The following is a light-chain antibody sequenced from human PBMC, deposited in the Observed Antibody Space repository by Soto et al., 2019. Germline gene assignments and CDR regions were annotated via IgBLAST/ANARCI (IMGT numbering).Light chain of an antibody. Sequence: DIQMTQSPSSLSASVGDRVTITCRASQGIDTYLAWYQQKPGQVPKLLIYAASTLQSGVPSRFSGSGSGTDFTLTISSLQPEDVATYFCQKYTRAPFTFGPGTKVAIK. CDR1: QGIDTY. CDR3: QKYTRAPFT. V-gene: IGKV1-27*01. CDR2: AAS. J-gene: IGKJ3*01.